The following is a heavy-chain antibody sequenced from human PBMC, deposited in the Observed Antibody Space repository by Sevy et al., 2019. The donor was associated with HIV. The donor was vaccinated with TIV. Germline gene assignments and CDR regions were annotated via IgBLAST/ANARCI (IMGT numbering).Heavy chain of an antibody. D-gene: IGHD1-1*01. CDR3: ARDSTTRPRVLDY. CDR1: GGSFSSYF. Sequence: SETLSLTCSVSGGSFSSYFWTWVRQSPGKGLEWIGNIYFTGNTDYSPSLKSRVTLSLDTSKSHFSLILNSVTAADTAVYYCARDSTTRPRVLDYWGQGTLVTVSS. J-gene: IGHJ4*02. CDR2: IYFTGNT. V-gene: IGHV4-59*01.